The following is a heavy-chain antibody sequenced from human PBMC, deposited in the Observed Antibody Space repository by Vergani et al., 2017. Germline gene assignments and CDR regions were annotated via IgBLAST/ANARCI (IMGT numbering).Heavy chain of an antibody. V-gene: IGHV3-33*01. Sequence: QVQLVESGGGVVQPGRSLRLSCAASGFSFSSYGMHWVCQAPGKGLEWVAAIWYDGSKTYYADSVKGRFTISRDNSKDTLFLQMNSLRAEDTAVYYCARPRWGRILDIAVVGGGFNSWGQGTLVTVSS. CDR2: IWYDGSKT. D-gene: IGHD6-19*01. CDR3: ARPRWGRILDIAVVGGGFNS. J-gene: IGHJ4*02. CDR1: GFSFSSYG.